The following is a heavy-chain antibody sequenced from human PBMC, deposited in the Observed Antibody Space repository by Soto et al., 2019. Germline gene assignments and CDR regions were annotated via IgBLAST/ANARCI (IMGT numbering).Heavy chain of an antibody. CDR3: AKITMVRGDDAFDI. Sequence: GGSLRLSCAASGFTFSSYGMHWVRQAPGKGLEWVAVISYDGSNKYYADSVKGRFTISRDNSKNTLYLQMNSLRAEDKAVYYCAKITMVRGDDAFDIWGQGTMVTVSS. D-gene: IGHD3-10*01. CDR1: GFTFSSYG. J-gene: IGHJ3*02. V-gene: IGHV3-30*18. CDR2: ISYDGSNK.